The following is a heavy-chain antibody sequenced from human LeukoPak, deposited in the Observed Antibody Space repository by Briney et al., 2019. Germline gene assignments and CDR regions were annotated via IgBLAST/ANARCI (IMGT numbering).Heavy chain of an antibody. Sequence: SVKVSCKASGGTFSSYAISWVRQAPGQGLEWMGGIIPIFGTANYAQKFQGRVTITADESTSTAYMELSSLRSEDTAVYYCAINQAGYCGGGSCYRHEFYYMDVWGKGTSVTVS. CDR1: GGTFSSYA. D-gene: IGHD2-15*01. CDR3: AINQAGYCGGGSCYRHEFYYMDV. CDR2: IIPIFGTA. V-gene: IGHV1-69*13. J-gene: IGHJ6*03.